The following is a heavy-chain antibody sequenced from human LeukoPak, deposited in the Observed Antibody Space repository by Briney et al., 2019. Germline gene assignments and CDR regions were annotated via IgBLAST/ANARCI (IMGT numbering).Heavy chain of an antibody. CDR1: GVSISSSY. Sequence: SETLSLTCTVSGVSISSSYWSWIRQPPGKGLEWIGFIHYTGNTNHNPSLKNRVTISVDTSKNQFSLKLSSVTAADTAIYYCAKYGQYNFDYWGQGTLVAVSS. CDR3: AKYGQYNFDY. J-gene: IGHJ4*02. CDR2: IHYTGNT. D-gene: IGHD2/OR15-2a*01. V-gene: IGHV4-59*01.